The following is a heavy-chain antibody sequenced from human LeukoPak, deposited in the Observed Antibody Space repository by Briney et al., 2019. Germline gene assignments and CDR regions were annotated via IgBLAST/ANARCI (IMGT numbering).Heavy chain of an antibody. CDR2: INPNSGGT. Sequence: ASVKVSCKASGYTFTGYYMHWVRQAPGQGLEWMGWINPNSGGTNYAQKFQGRVTMTRDTSISTAYMELSRLRSDDTAVYYCARGVLVVVAATREDYWGQGTLVTVSS. CDR1: GYTFTGYY. J-gene: IGHJ4*02. V-gene: IGHV1-2*02. D-gene: IGHD2-15*01. CDR3: ARGVLVVVAATREDY.